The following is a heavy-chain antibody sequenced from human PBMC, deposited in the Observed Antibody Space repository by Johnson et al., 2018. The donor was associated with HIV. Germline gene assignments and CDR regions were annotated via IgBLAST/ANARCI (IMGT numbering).Heavy chain of an antibody. D-gene: IGHD2-2*01. CDR2: IWYDGSNK. CDR3: VNGDIRYCSSTSCHDGAFDI. CDR1: GFTFSSYG. V-gene: IGHV3-33*06. Sequence: QVQLVESGGGVVQPGRSLRLSCAASGFTFSSYGMHWVRQAPGKGLEWVAVIWYDGSNKYYADSVKGRFTISRDNSKNTLYLQMNSLRAEDTAVYYCVNGDIRYCSSTSCHDGAFDIWGQGTMVTVSS. J-gene: IGHJ3*02.